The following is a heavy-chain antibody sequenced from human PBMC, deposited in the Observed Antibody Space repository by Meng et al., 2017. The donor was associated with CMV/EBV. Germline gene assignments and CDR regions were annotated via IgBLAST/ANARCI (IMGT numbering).Heavy chain of an antibody. CDR2: INHSGST. CDR1: GGSFSGYY. J-gene: IGHJ5*02. CDR3: ARGGNWFDP. V-gene: IGHV4-34*01. Sequence: QGRVRRWGGGMLKPSETLSLTCAVYGGSFSGYYWSWIRQPPGKGLEWIGEINHSGSTNYNPSLKSRVTISVDTSKNQFSLKLSSVTAADTAVYYCARGGNWFDPWGQGTLVTVSS.